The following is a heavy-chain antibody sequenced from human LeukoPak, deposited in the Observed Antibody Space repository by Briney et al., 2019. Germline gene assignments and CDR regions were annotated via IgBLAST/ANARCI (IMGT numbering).Heavy chain of an antibody. CDR1: GFTFSEHR. CDR3: ARDQVGTMPEDY. CDR2: IETDGTRA. Sequence: QPGGSLRLSCAVSGFTFSEHRMHWVRQVPGKGLEWISWIETDGTRAGYVDSVRGRFTVSRDNAESTLYLQMNSLRAEDTAVYYCARDQVGTMPEDYWGQGTLVTVSS. V-gene: IGHV3-74*01. D-gene: IGHD1-26*01. J-gene: IGHJ4*02.